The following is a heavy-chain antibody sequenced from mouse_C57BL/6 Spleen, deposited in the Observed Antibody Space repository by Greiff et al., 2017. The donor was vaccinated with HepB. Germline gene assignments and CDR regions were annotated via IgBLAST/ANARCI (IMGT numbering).Heavy chain of an antibody. J-gene: IGHJ1*03. D-gene: IGHD5-1*01. CDR3: ARGDEYGVLWYFDV. CDR2: IYPSDSET. CDR1: GYTFTSYW. V-gene: IGHV1-61*01. Sequence: QVQLQQPGAELVRPGSSVKLSCKASGYTFTSYWMDWVKQRPGQGLEWIGNIYPSDSETHYNQKFKDKATLTVDKSSSTAYMQLSSLTSEDSAVYYCARGDEYGVLWYFDVWGTGTTVTVSS.